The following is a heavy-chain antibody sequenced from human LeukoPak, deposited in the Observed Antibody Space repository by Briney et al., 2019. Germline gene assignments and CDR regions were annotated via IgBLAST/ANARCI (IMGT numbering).Heavy chain of an antibody. CDR3: AREGMYSSSPYVGYYMDV. Sequence: GGSLRLSCAASGFSFSNYAMHWVRQAPGTGPEYVSAINSNGGSTYYADSAKGRCTISRDNAKNTLYLQMDSLRPEDIGVYYCAREGMYSSSPYVGYYMDVWGKGAAVTVSS. D-gene: IGHD6-13*01. V-gene: IGHV3-64*02. CDR1: GFSFSNYA. CDR2: INSNGGST. J-gene: IGHJ6*03.